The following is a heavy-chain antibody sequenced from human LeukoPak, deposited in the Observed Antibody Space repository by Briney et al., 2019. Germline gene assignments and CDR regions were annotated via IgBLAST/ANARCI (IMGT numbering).Heavy chain of an antibody. CDR1: GGSISSYY. D-gene: IGHD2-2*01. V-gene: IGHV4-4*07. CDR3: ARLTYPLGYCSSTSCCDAFDI. J-gene: IGHJ3*02. CDR2: IYTSGST. Sequence: SETLSLTCTVSGGSISSYYWSWIRQPAGKGLEWIGRIYTSGSTNYNPSLKSRVTMSVDTSKNQFSLKLSSVTAADTAVYYCARLTYPLGYCSSTSCCDAFDIWGQGTMVTVSS.